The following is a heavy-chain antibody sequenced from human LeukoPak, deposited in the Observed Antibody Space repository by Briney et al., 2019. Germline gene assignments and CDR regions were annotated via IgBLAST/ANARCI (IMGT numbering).Heavy chain of an antibody. CDR2: IYYSGST. Sequence: TSETLSLTCTVSGGSISSSSYYWGWIRQPPGKGLEWIGSIYYSGSTYYNPSLKSRVTISVDTSKNQFSLKLRSVTAADTAVYYCARGLTGGYDWGILSGPSYYYYYYMDVWGKGTTVTISS. CDR1: GGSISSSSYY. V-gene: IGHV4-39*07. D-gene: IGHD5-12*01. CDR3: ARGLTGGYDWGILSGPSYYYYYYMDV. J-gene: IGHJ6*03.